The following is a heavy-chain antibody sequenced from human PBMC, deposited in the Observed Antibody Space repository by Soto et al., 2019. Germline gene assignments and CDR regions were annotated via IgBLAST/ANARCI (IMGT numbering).Heavy chain of an antibody. CDR1: GFTFSSYA. D-gene: IGHD6-6*01. J-gene: IGHJ6*02. Sequence: GGSLRLSCAASGFTFSSYAMSWVRQAPGKGLEWVSAISGSGGSTYYADSVKGRFTISRDNSKNTLYLQMNCLRAEDTAVYYCAKDMQGSSFSYYYYGMDVWGQGTTVTVSS. CDR3: AKDMQGSSFSYYYYGMDV. CDR2: ISGSGGST. V-gene: IGHV3-23*01.